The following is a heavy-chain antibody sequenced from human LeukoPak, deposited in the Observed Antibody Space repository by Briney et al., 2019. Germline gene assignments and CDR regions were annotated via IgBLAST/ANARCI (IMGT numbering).Heavy chain of an antibody. J-gene: IGHJ5*01. CDR1: GFAFDSYA. V-gene: IGHV3-23*01. Sequence: PGGSLRLSCAASGFAFDSYAINWVRQAPGKGLEWVSGIGTSGIKYYAGSMKGRFTISRDNPKNTVYLEMSSLRVDDTALYYCAKEGIEGHGLSCFESWGHGTLVTVSS. CDR2: IGTSGIK. CDR3: AKEGIEGHGLSCFES.